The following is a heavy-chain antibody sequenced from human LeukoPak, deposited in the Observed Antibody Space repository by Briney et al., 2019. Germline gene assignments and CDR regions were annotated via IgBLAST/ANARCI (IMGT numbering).Heavy chain of an antibody. D-gene: IGHD3-22*01. V-gene: IGHV3-23*01. J-gene: IGHJ4*02. CDR2: ISGSGGST. Sequence: PGGSLRLSCAASGFTFSSYAMSWVRQAPGKGLEWVSAISGSGGSTYYADSVKGRFTISRDNSKNTLYLQMNNLRAEDTAVYYCAKGVRDYYDSSGYPSYYFDYWGQGTLVTVSS. CDR1: GFTFSSYA. CDR3: AKGVRDYYDSSGYPSYYFDY.